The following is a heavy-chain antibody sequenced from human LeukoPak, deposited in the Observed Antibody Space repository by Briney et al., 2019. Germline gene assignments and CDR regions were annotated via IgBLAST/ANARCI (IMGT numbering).Heavy chain of an antibody. V-gene: IGHV2-5*02. CDR3: VHRSMTATQAPLPFDF. D-gene: IGHD1-1*01. CDR1: GFSLSTNGVG. Sequence: SGPTLLKPTQPLTLTCTFSGFSLSTNGVGVGWIRQPPVKTLEWLSLIYWDDDKRYHPSLRTRLTITRDTSNNQVVLTMTDMDPVDTATYYCVHRSMTATQAPLPFDFWGPGTFITVSS. J-gene: IGHJ4*02. CDR2: IYWDDDK.